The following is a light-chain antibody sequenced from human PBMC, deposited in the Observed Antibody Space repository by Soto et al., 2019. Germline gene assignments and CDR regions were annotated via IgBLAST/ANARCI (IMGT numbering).Light chain of an antibody. V-gene: IGLV2-14*01. CDR2: EVS. CDR3: SSYTTSGTPV. CDR1: SSDVGGYNY. J-gene: IGLJ3*02. Sequence: QSVLTQPACVSGSPGQTITISCTGTSSDVGGYNYLSWYQQHPGKAPKVMIYEVSNRPSGVSNRFSGSKSGNTASLTISGLQAEDEADYFCSSYTTSGTPVFGGGTKLTVL.